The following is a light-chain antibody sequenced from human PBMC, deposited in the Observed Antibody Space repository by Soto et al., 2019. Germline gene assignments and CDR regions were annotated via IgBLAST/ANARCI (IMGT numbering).Light chain of an antibody. CDR2: STS. CDR1: SSNIGSNR. J-gene: IGLJ1*01. CDR3: ASWDDSLNGLA. Sequence: QAVVTQPPSASGTPGQRVTISCSGSSSNIGSNRVNWYQQLPGTAPKLLIYSTSQRPSGVPDRFSGSKSGTSASLAISGLQSEDEADYYCASWDDSLNGLAFGTGTEVTVL. V-gene: IGLV1-44*01.